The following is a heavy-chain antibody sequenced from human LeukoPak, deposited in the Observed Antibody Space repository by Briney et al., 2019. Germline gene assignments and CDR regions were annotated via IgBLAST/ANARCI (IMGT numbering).Heavy chain of an antibody. D-gene: IGHD3-16*01. Sequence: GGSLRLSCAASRFIFRNYAMSRVRQAPGRGLEWLGIISGTADSKYYAESVKGRFTISRDNPRSTLYLEMNILRAEDTAVYYCAKADATIGGAFDTWGQGTLVIVSS. CDR3: AKADATIGGAFDT. V-gene: IGHV3-23*01. J-gene: IGHJ3*02. CDR2: ISGTADSK. CDR1: RFIFRNYA.